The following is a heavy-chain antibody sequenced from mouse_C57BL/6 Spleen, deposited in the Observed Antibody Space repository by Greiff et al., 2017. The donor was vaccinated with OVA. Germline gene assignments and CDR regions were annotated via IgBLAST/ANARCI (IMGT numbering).Heavy chain of an antibody. V-gene: IGHV5-9-1*02. CDR2: ISSGGDYI. CDR1: GFTFSSYA. Sequence: EVQLVESGEGLVKPGGSLKLSCAASGFTFSSYAMSWVRQTPEKRLEWVAYISSGGDYIYYADTVKGRFTISRDNARNTLYLQMSSLKSEDTAMYYCTSYYYGSSYLYAMDYWGQGTSVTVSS. J-gene: IGHJ4*01. CDR3: TSYYYGSSYLYAMDY. D-gene: IGHD1-1*01.